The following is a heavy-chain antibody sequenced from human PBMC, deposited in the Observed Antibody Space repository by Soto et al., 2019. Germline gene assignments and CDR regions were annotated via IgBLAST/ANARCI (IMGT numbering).Heavy chain of an antibody. CDR3: AKGAMGTIAATGFDY. CDR1: GGTFSNYA. V-gene: IGHV1-69*06. J-gene: IGHJ4*02. Sequence: QVQLVQSGAEVKKPGSSVKVSCKASGGTFSNYAINWVRQAPGQGLEWMGGIIPLFGTPNYAQKFQGRVTITADRSTSTGYRELSSLRSDDTAVYYCAKGAMGTIAATGFDYWGQGTLVTVSS. CDR2: IIPLFGTP. D-gene: IGHD6-13*01.